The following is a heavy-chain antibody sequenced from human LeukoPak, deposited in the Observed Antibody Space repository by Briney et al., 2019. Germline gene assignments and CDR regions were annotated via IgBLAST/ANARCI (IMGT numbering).Heavy chain of an antibody. D-gene: IGHD1-26*01. CDR3: ARDRERAFDI. J-gene: IGHJ3*02. Sequence: PSETLSLTCTASGGSISGYYWSWIRQPPGKGLEWIGYISYSGSTNYNPSLKSRVTISVDTSKNQFSLKLSSVTAADTAVYYCARDRERAFDIWGQGTLVTVSS. CDR2: ISYSGST. V-gene: IGHV4-59*01. CDR1: GGSISGYY.